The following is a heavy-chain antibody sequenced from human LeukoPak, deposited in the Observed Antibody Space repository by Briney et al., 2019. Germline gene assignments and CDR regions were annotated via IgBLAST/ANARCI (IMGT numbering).Heavy chain of an antibody. CDR2: IRSKAYGGTT. CDR1: GFTFGDYA. Sequence: GGSLRLSCTASGFTFGDYAMSWFRQAPGKGLEWVGFIRSKAYGGTTEYAASVKGRFTISRDDSKSIAYLQMNSLKTEDTAVYYCTRGGDCSPLCYYYYGMDVWGQGTAVTVSS. J-gene: IGHJ6*02. CDR3: TRGGDCSPLCYYYYGMDV. V-gene: IGHV3-49*03. D-gene: IGHD2-21*02.